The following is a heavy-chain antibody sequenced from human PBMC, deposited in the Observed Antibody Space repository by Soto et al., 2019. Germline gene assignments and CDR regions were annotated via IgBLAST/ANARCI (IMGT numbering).Heavy chain of an antibody. CDR3: ARDSSSSGNDY. V-gene: IGHV1-18*04. CDR1: GYTFTSYG. CDR2: ISAYNGNT. J-gene: IGHJ4*02. Sequence: GASVKVSCKAAGYTFTSYGSSWVRQAPGQGLEWMGWISAYNGNTNYAQKLQGRVTMTTDTSTSTAYMELRGLRSDDTAVYYCARDSSSSGNDYWGQGTLVTVSS. D-gene: IGHD6-6*01.